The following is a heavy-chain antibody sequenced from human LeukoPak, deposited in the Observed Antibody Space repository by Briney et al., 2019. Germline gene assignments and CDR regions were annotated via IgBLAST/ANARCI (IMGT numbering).Heavy chain of an antibody. CDR1: GGSISSYY. J-gene: IGHJ5*02. CDR3: ARDFAGCSNGTCYSRFDP. CDR2: IYYTGST. D-gene: IGHD2-15*01. V-gene: IGHV4-59*01. Sequence: SETLSLTCTVSGGSISSYYWSWIRQPPGKGLEWIGYIYYTGSTNYSPPLKSRVTISVDTSKNQFSLKLSSVTAADTAVYYCARDFAGCSNGTCYSRFDPWGQGTLVTVSS.